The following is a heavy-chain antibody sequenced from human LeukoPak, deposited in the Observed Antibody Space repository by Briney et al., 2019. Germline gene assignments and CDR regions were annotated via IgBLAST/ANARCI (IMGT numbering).Heavy chain of an antibody. V-gene: IGHV3-23*01. J-gene: IGHJ3*02. D-gene: IGHD6-19*01. Sequence: GGSLRLSCAASGFTFSSYAMNWVRQAPGKGLEWISIISGSGGSTYYADSVKGRFTISRDNAKNSLYLQMNSLRAEDTAVYYCARVCEKQWLVDDAFDIWGQGTMVTVSS. CDR1: GFTFSSYA. CDR2: ISGSGGST. CDR3: ARVCEKQWLVDDAFDI.